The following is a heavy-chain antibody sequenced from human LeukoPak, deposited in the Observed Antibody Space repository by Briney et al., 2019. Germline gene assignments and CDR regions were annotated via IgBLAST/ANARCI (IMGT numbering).Heavy chain of an antibody. CDR1: GFTLSNYW. CDR3: ARFVVVTAGDY. J-gene: IGHJ4*01. V-gene: IGHV3-74*01. Sequence: GGSLRHSCSASGFTLSNYWMHWVRQAPGKGLVWVARLHSNGAFTTYADSVKGRFTISRDTAKNTLYLQMNSLRVEDTAVYYCARFVVVTAGDYWGQGTLVTVSS. CDR2: LHSNGAFT. D-gene: IGHD2-21*02.